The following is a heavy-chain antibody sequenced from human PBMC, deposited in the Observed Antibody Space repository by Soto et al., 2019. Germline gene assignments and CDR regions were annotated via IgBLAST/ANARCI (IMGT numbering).Heavy chain of an antibody. CDR2: ISSSSSTI. CDR1: GFTFSSYW. J-gene: IGHJ3*02. D-gene: IGHD3-16*02. V-gene: IGHV3-48*01. Sequence: PGGSLRLSCAASGFTFSSYWMSWFRQAPGKGLEWVSYISSSSSTIYYADSVKGRFTISRDNAKNSLYLQMNSLRAEDTAVYYCARERKYYDYIWGSYRTADAFDIWGQGTMVTVSS. CDR3: ARERKYYDYIWGSYRTADAFDI.